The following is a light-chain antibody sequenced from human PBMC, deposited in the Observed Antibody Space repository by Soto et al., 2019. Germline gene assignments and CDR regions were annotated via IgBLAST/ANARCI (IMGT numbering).Light chain of an antibody. J-gene: IGKJ4*01. CDR3: QQYNYSPVT. CDR2: GAS. CDR1: KSVLYSSNNKNY. V-gene: IGKV4-1*01. Sequence: DIVMTQSADSLALSLGQSSTINCKSSKSVLYSSNNKNYLAWYQQKLGQTPRLLIHGASTRATGIAARFSGSGSGTEFTLTISGLQSEDFATYYCQQYNYSPVTFGGGTRWIS.